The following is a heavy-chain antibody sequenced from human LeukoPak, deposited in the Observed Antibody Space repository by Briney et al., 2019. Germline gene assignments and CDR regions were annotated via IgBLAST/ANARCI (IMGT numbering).Heavy chain of an antibody. CDR3: AKEGESRYFDWRYYFDY. V-gene: IGHV3-23*01. D-gene: IGHD3-9*01. CDR1: RFTFSSYA. Sequence: GGSLRLSCAASRFTFSSYAMSWVRQAPGKGLEWVSAISGSGGSTYYADSVKGRFTISRDNSKNTLYLQMNSLRAEDTAVYYCAKEGESRYFDWRYYFDYWGQGTLVTVSS. CDR2: ISGSGGST. J-gene: IGHJ4*02.